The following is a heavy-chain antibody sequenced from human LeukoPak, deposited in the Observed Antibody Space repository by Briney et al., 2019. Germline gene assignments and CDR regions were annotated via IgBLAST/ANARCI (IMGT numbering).Heavy chain of an antibody. CDR3: AREAVQYGADQDKSDLDAFDI. CDR1: GFTFSSYA. Sequence: GGSLRLSCAASGFTFSSYAMSWVRQAPGKGLEWVSAISGSGGSTYYADSVKGRFTISRDNSKNTLYLQMNSLRAEDTTVYYCAREAVQYGADQDKSDLDAFDIWGQGTMVTVSS. V-gene: IGHV3-23*01. J-gene: IGHJ3*02. D-gene: IGHD4-11*01. CDR2: ISGSGGST.